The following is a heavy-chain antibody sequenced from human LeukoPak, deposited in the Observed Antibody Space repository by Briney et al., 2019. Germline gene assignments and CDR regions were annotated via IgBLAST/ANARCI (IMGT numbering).Heavy chain of an antibody. Sequence: SETLSLTRTVSGGSISSSSHYWGWIRQPPGKGLEWIGSIYYSGSTYYNPSLKSRGTISVDTSKNQFSLKLSSVTAADTAVYYCARRHYYDSRGRFDPWGQGTLVTVSS. D-gene: IGHD3-22*01. J-gene: IGHJ5*02. V-gene: IGHV4-39*01. CDR1: GGSISSSSHY. CDR2: IYYSGST. CDR3: ARRHYYDSRGRFDP.